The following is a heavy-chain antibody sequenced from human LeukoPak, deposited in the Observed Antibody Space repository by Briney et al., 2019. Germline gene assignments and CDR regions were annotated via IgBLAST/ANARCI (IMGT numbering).Heavy chain of an antibody. Sequence: GGSLRLSCAASGFTFSSHAMSWVRQAPGKGLEWVSAISGSGGSTYYADSVKGRFTISRDNSKNTLYLQMNGLRAEDTAVYYCAKGPLTEVAGTTWDYWGQGTLVTVFS. V-gene: IGHV3-23*01. CDR2: ISGSGGST. CDR3: AKGPLTEVAGTTWDY. CDR1: GFTFSSHA. D-gene: IGHD6-19*01. J-gene: IGHJ4*02.